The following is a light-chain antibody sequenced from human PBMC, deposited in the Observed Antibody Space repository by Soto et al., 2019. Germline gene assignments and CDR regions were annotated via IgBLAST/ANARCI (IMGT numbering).Light chain of an antibody. Sequence: ENVLTQSPGRLSLSPGERATLSCRASQTVARSSIAWYQQKVGQPPRLLIYGASGRATGVPDRISGSGSGKVFTLPNGGVGGGEFAVEPCQQYRTAPLTFGGGTTLEIK. J-gene: IGKJ4*01. CDR1: QTVARSS. V-gene: IGKV3-20*01. CDR2: GAS. CDR3: QQYRTAPLT.